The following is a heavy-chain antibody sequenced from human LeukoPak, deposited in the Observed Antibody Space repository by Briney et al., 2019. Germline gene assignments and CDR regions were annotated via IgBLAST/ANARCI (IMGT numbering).Heavy chain of an antibody. CDR3: GRDPSHYATGSVALDI. Sequence: PSETLSFTYTRASVSVIEKHSEWNRQPPGKGLEWIGYIYDNGNTNYNPSLKSRLTISVDTSKNQFSLNLISVTVADTAAYFFGRDPSHYATGSVALDIWGQGTMVTVSS. D-gene: IGHD3-10*01. CDR1: SVSVIEKH. V-gene: IGHV4-59*02. J-gene: IGHJ3*02. CDR2: IYDNGNT.